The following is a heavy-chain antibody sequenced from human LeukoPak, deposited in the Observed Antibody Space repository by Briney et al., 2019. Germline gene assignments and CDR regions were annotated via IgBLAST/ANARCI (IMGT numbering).Heavy chain of an antibody. Sequence: PGGSLRLSCAASGFTFDDYAMHWVRQTPGKGLEWVSGISWNSGSIGYADSVKGRFTISRDNAKNSLYLQMNSLRAEDTAVYYCARDRSTDFWSGYYTNYFDYWGQGTLVTVSS. D-gene: IGHD3-3*01. V-gene: IGHV3-9*01. CDR2: ISWNSGSI. CDR3: ARDRSTDFWSGYYTNYFDY. CDR1: GFTFDDYA. J-gene: IGHJ4*02.